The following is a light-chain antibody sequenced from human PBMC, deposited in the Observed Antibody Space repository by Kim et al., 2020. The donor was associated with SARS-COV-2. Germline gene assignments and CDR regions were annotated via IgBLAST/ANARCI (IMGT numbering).Light chain of an antibody. CDR1: TEAVTPTHY. CDR2: DTG. Sequence: PGETVTVACASSTEAVTPTHYPYWFQKKPGEVPRTLIFDTGSRHSWTPARFSGSLSGDKAVLTLAGAQPEDEGDYYCLLSFSGIRVFGGGTQPTVL. J-gene: IGLJ3*02. V-gene: IGLV7-46*01. CDR3: LLSFSGIRV.